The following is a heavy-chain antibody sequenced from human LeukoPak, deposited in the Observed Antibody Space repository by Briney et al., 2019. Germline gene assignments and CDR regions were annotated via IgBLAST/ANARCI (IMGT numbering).Heavy chain of an antibody. Sequence: GGSLRLSCAASGFTFSNSAMSWVRQAPGKGLEWVSGISGSGSGGSTYYADSVKGRFTISRDISKNTLHLQMNSLRVEDTGVYYCAKDLRSDYYWEEDFDYWGQGTLVTVSS. D-gene: IGHD3-22*01. CDR2: ISGSGSGGST. CDR3: AKDLRSDYYWEEDFDY. V-gene: IGHV3-23*01. J-gene: IGHJ4*02. CDR1: GFTFSNSA.